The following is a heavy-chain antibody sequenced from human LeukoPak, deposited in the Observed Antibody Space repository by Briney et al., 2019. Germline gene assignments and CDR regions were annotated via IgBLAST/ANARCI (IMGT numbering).Heavy chain of an antibody. V-gene: IGHV1-8*03. CDR1: GYTFTSYD. CDR2: MNPNSGNT. J-gene: IGHJ6*03. CDR3: ARVTTDVMFYYYYYYMDV. Sequence: ASVKVSCKASGYTFTSYDINWVRQATGQGLEWMGWMNPNSGNTGYAQKFQGRVTITRNTSISTAYMELSSLRSEGTAVYYCARVTTDVMFYYYYYYMDVWGRGTTVTVSS. D-gene: IGHD3-10*02.